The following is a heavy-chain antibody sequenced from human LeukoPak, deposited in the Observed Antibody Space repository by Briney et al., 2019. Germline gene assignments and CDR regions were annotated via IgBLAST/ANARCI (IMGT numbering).Heavy chain of an antibody. CDR3: ARYDYYYYGMDV. Sequence: GRSLRLSCAASGFTFSSYGMHWVRQAPGKGLEWVSYISSSGSTIYYADSVKGRFTISRDNAKNSLYLQMNSLRAEDTAVYYCARYDYYYYGMDVWGQGTTVTVSS. CDR1: GFTFSSYG. V-gene: IGHV3-48*04. CDR2: ISSSGSTI. J-gene: IGHJ6*02.